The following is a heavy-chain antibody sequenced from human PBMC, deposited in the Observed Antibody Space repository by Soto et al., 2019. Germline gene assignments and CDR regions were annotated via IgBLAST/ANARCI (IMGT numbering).Heavy chain of an antibody. J-gene: IGHJ4*02. V-gene: IGHV4-4*02. CDR2: IYHSGST. CDR3: ARMVRGSGSYVTESCYFDY. CDR1: GGSISSLNW. D-gene: IGHD3-10*01. Sequence: PSETLSLTCAVSGGSISSLNWWSWVRQPPGKGLEWIGEIYHSGSTNYNPSLKSRVTISVDKSKKQFSLKLSSVTAADTAVYYCARMVRGSGSYVTESCYFDYWGQGTLVTVSS.